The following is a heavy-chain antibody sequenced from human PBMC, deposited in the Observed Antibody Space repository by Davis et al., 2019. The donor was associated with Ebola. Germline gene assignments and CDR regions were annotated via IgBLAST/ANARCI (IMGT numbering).Heavy chain of an antibody. CDR2: YYYTGST. CDR3: ARGTDYGGNSVWFDP. J-gene: IGHJ5*02. V-gene: IGHV4-59*12. CDR1: GGSISSYY. D-gene: IGHD4-23*01. Sequence: SETLSLTCTVSGGSISSYYWSWIRQPPGKGLEWIGYYYYTGSTYYNPSLKSRVTISVDTSKNQFSLKLSSVTAADTAVYYCARGTDYGGNSVWFDPWGQGTLVTVSS.